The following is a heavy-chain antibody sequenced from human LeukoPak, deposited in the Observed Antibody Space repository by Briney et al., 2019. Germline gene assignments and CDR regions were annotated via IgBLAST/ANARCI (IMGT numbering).Heavy chain of an antibody. Sequence: GGSLRLSCAASGFTFSSYAMSWVRQAPGKGLEWVSAISGSGGSTYYADSVKGRFTISRDNSKNTLYLQMNSLRAEDTAVYYCAKDAGLTYYYDSSGVIFDYWGQGTLVTVSS. CDR3: AKDAGLTYYYDSSGVIFDY. J-gene: IGHJ4*02. D-gene: IGHD3-22*01. V-gene: IGHV3-23*01. CDR1: GFTFSSYA. CDR2: ISGSGGST.